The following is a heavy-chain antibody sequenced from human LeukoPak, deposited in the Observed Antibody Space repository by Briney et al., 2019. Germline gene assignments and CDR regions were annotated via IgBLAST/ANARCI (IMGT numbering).Heavy chain of an antibody. Sequence: GGSLRLSCAASGFTFSSYAMSWVRQAPGKGLEWVSAISGSGGSTYYADSVKGRFTISRDNSKNTLYLQMNSLRAEDTAVYYRASGRFLEWLLPDYWGQGTLVTVSS. CDR1: GFTFSSYA. CDR3: ASGRFLEWLLPDY. CDR2: ISGSGGST. D-gene: IGHD3-3*01. J-gene: IGHJ4*02. V-gene: IGHV3-23*01.